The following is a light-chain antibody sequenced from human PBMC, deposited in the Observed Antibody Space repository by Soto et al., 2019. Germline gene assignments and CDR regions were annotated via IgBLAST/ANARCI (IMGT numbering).Light chain of an antibody. CDR2: EVN. V-gene: IGLV2-14*01. CDR3: SSYTDTNTWV. CDR1: SSDVGRFYY. Sequence: QSSLTQPASVSGSPGQSITISCTGTSSDVGRFYYVSWYQQYPGKAPQLIIYEVNLRPLGVSNRFSGSKSDNTASLTISGLQAEDEADYYCSSYTDTNTWVFGGGTKVTVL. J-gene: IGLJ3*02.